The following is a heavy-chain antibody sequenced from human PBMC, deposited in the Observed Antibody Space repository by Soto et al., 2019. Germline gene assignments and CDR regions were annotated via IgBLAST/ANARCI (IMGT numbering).Heavy chain of an antibody. CDR2: IYYSGST. Sequence: KLPHTSTGSGGYLSPNDWGWIRQPPGKGLEWIGYIYYSGSTNYNPSLKSRVTISVDTSKNQFSLKLSSVTAADTAVYYCARRYSSSFDYWGQGTLVTVS. V-gene: IGHV4-59*08. CDR3: ARRYSSSFDY. CDR1: GGYLSPND. J-gene: IGHJ4*02. D-gene: IGHD6-13*01.